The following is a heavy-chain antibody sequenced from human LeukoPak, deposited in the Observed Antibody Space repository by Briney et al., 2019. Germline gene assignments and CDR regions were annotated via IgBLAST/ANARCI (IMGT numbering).Heavy chain of an antibody. V-gene: IGHV3-7*01. Sequence: GESLKISCAASGFTFSNYWMSWVRQAPGKGLEWVANINQDGSDKYYVDSVKGRFTISRDNAKNSLYLQMNSLRAEDTAIYYCLREETIVVIREPPPRGQGTLVTVSS. D-gene: IGHD3-22*01. CDR3: LREETIVVIREPPP. CDR1: GFTFSNYW. J-gene: IGHJ4*02. CDR2: INQDGSDK.